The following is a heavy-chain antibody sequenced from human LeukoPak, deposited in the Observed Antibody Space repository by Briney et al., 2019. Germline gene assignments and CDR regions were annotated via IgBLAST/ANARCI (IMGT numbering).Heavy chain of an antibody. CDR2: IYSGGST. D-gene: IGHD3-9*01. Sequence: GGSLRLSCAASGFTVSSNYMSWVRQAPGKGLEWVSVIYSGGSTYYADSVKGRFTISRDNSKNTLYLQMNSLRAEDTAVYYCARAAKRLRYFDWSFFFDYWGQGTLVTVSS. CDR1: GFTVSSNY. J-gene: IGHJ4*02. V-gene: IGHV3-66*01. CDR3: ARAAKRLRYFDWSFFFDY.